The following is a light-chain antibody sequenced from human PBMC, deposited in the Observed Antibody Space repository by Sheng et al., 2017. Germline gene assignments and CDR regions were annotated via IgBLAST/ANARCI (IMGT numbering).Light chain of an antibody. J-gene: IGLJ1*01. Sequence: QSVLTRPPSASETPGQRVTISCSGSSSNIGSNPVNWYQQLPGTAPKLLIYSNSQRPSGVPDRFSGSQSGTSASLAISGLQSEDEADYYCAAWDDSLNGLYVFGTGTKVTVL. V-gene: IGLV1-44*01. CDR3: AAWDDSLNGLYV. CDR2: SNS. CDR1: SSNIGSNP.